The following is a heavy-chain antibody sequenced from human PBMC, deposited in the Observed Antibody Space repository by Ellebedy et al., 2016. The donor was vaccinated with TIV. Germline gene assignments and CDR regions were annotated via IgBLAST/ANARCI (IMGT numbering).Heavy chain of an antibody. CDR3: ARGGYDTSGYYYGTHRH. Sequence: ASVKVSCKASGYTFTKYYFHWIRQAPGQGLEWLGVLDARIGSTVYAQKVQGRVTMTRDMSTRTVYMELTSLRSDDTAVYYCARGGYDTSGYYYGTHRHWGQGTLVTVSS. V-gene: IGHV1-46*01. D-gene: IGHD3-22*01. J-gene: IGHJ4*02. CDR2: LDARIGST. CDR1: GYTFTKYY.